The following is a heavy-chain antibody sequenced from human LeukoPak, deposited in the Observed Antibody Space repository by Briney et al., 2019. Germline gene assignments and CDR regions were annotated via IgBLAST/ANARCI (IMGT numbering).Heavy chain of an antibody. CDR3: ARSVAYYYDTSRHYLDS. J-gene: IGHJ5*01. CDR1: GDSVSSNSAA. V-gene: IGHV6-1*01. CDR2: TYYKSKWSN. D-gene: IGHD3-22*01. Sequence: SQTLSLTCAISGDSVSSNSAAWNWIRQSPSRGHEWLGRTYYKSKWSNDYAVSLKSRITITPDTSKNQVSLQLNSVTPEDTAVYYCARSVAYYYDTSRHYLDSWGQGALVTVSS.